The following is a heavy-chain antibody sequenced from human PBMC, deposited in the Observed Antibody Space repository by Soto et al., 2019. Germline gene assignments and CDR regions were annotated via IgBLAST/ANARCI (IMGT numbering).Heavy chain of an antibody. CDR2: ISIKPNNYAT. J-gene: IGHJ4*02. V-gene: IGHV3-73*02. Sequence: QVVESGGGLVQPGESLKLSCVGSGFTFHGSTMHWVRQASGKGLEWIGLISIKPNNYATVYAASVTGRFTISRDDSNNTAYLQMNSLKTEDTAVYYYVTHADINGRGHWGQGTLVTVAP. CDR1: GFTFHGST. CDR3: VTHADINGRGH. D-gene: IGHD2-8*01.